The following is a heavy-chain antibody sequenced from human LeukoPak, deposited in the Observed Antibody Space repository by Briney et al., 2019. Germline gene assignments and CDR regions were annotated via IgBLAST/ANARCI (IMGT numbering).Heavy chain of an antibody. CDR1: GGSISSGGYS. Sequence: IPSETLSLTCAVSGGSISSGGYSWSWIRQPPGKGLEWIGYIYHSGSTYYNPSLKSRVTVSVDRSKNQFSLKLSSVTAADTAVYYCARGGTTTGGMDVWGQGTTVTVSS. V-gene: IGHV4-30-2*01. CDR3: ARGGTTTGGMDV. J-gene: IGHJ6*02. D-gene: IGHD4-17*01. CDR2: IYHSGST.